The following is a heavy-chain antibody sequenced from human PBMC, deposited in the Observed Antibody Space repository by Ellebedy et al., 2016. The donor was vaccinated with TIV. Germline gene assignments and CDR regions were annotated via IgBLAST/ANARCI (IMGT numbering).Heavy chain of an antibody. D-gene: IGHD3-3*02. CDR2: VYPNNGDT. J-gene: IGHJ4*02. CDR3: AAFPYISTSSAF. Sequence: ASVKVSCKTSGYTFTAFHIHWVRQAPGQGLEWMGWVYPNNGDTTYAPKFQGRVTMTRDMSISTAYMELSGLKSDDTAFYYCAAFPYISTSSAFWGQGTLVTVSS. V-gene: IGHV1-2*02. CDR1: GYTFTAFH.